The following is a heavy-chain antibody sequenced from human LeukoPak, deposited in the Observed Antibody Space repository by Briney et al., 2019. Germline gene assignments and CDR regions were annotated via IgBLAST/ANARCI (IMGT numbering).Heavy chain of an antibody. CDR1: GFTFSTYD. D-gene: IGHD5-12*01. CDR2: IGTGGAT. Sequence: PGGSLRLSCVASGFTFSTYDFHWVRQTAGEGLEWVSAIGTGGATYYPGSVKGRFTISRENAKNSLYLQMNSLGAGDTAVYYCARSSATTSFFRYYFDYWGQGTLVTVSS. J-gene: IGHJ4*02. CDR3: ARSSATTSFFRYYFDY. V-gene: IGHV3-13*01.